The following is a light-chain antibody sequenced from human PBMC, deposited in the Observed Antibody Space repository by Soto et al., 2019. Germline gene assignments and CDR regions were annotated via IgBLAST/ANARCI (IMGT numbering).Light chain of an antibody. CDR1: SSDVGGYDH. J-gene: IGLJ1*01. CDR3: SSDAGNYNYV. V-gene: IGLV2-8*01. CDR2: EVT. Sequence: QSVLTQPPSASGSPVQSVTIPCTGASSDVGGYDHVSWYQQHPGKAPKLMIYEVTKRPAGVPDRFSGSKSGNTASLTVSGLQAEDEADYFCSSDAGNYNYVFGTGTKVTVL.